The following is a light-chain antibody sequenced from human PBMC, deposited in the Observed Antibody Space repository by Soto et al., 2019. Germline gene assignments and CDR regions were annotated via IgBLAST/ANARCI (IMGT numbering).Light chain of an antibody. J-gene: IGLJ2*01. Sequence: QSVLTQPPSVSAAPGQEVTISCSGSSSNIGSNYVSWYQQLPGTAPKLLIYDDNKRPSGIPDRFSGSKSGTSATLGITGLQTGDEADYYCGTWDSSLSAGVFGGGTKLTVL. CDR2: DDN. CDR3: GTWDSSLSAGV. CDR1: SSNIGSNY. V-gene: IGLV1-51*01.